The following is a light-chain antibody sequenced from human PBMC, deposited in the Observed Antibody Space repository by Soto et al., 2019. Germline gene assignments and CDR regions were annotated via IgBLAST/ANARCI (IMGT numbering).Light chain of an antibody. CDR1: QSVSSY. V-gene: IGKV3-11*01. CDR3: QQGSNWPPRT. J-gene: IGKJ1*01. Sequence: EIVLTQSSATLSLSPGERATLSCRASQSVSSYLAWYQQRPGQAPRLLIYDASNRATGIPARFSGSGSGTDFTLTISSLEPEDFAVYYCQQGSNWPPRTFGQGTKVE. CDR2: DAS.